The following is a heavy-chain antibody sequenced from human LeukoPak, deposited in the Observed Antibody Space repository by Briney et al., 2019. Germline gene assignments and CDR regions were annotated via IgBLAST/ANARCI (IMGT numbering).Heavy chain of an antibody. D-gene: IGHD3-22*01. CDR3: ARHPGYYDSSGYYVSAFDI. Sequence: PSETLSLTCTVSGASISSCSYYWGWIRQSPGKGLEWIGSIYYSGSTYFNPSLKSRVTMSVDTSKNHFSLKLTSVTAADTAVYYCARHPGYYDSSGYYVSAFDIWGQGTMVTVSS. CDR2: IYYSGST. J-gene: IGHJ3*02. CDR1: GASISSCSYY. V-gene: IGHV4-39*01.